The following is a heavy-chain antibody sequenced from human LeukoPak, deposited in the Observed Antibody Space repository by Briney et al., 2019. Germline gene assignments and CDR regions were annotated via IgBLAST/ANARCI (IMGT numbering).Heavy chain of an antibody. Sequence: GGSLRLSCVVFGLTVNDNYMTWVRQAPGKGPEWLSVIYSGGTTYYADSVKGRFTISRDDSKNMLYLQMNRLRAEDTAVYFCARFRTRGTFDIWGQGTMVTVSS. D-gene: IGHD3-16*01. V-gene: IGHV3-66*01. CDR3: ARFRTRGTFDI. J-gene: IGHJ3*02. CDR2: IYSGGTT. CDR1: GLTVNDNY.